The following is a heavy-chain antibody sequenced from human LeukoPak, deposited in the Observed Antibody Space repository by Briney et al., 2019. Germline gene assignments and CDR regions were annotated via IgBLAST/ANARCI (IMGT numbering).Heavy chain of an antibody. Sequence: PGGSLRLSCAASGFTFDDYGMSWVRQAPGKGPEWVSYVTANGGGTYYADSVKGRFVISRDNSKNSLYLQMNILRPEDTALYYCAKILNPHAFDIWGQGTMVTVSS. CDR3: AKILNPHAFDI. D-gene: IGHD1-14*01. V-gene: IGHV3-43*02. J-gene: IGHJ3*02. CDR1: GFTFDDYG. CDR2: VTANGGGT.